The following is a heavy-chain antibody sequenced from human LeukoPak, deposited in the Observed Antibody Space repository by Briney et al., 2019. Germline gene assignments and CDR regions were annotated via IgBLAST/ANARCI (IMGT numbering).Heavy chain of an antibody. Sequence: ASVKVSCKASGYTLSSYGISWVRQAPGQGLEWMGWISAYNGNTNYAQKLQGRVTMTTDTSTSTAYMELRSLRSDDTAVYYCASLRWSRIDIWGQGTMVTVSS. V-gene: IGHV1-18*01. CDR1: GYTLSSYG. J-gene: IGHJ3*02. CDR2: ISAYNGNT. CDR3: ASLRWSRIDI. D-gene: IGHD4-23*01.